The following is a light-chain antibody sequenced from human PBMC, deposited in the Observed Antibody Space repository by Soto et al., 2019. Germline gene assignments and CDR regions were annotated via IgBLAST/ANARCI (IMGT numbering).Light chain of an antibody. CDR1: SSDVGSYNL. CDR2: EGS. Sequence: QSALTQPASVSGSPGQSITISCTGTSSDVGSYNLVSWYQQHPGKAPKLMIYEGSKRPSGVSNRFSGSKSGNTASLTISGLQAEDEADYYCCSYAGSSTFTYVFGTGTKLTV. V-gene: IGLV2-23*03. CDR3: CSYAGSSTFTYV. J-gene: IGLJ1*01.